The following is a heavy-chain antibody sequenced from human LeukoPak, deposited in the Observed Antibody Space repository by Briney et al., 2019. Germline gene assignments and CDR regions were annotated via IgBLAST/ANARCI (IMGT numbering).Heavy chain of an antibody. V-gene: IGHV6-1*01. CDR3: ARDVGTTGWHTFDY. Sequence: SQTLSLTCAISGDSVSSNNGAWNWIKQSPSRGLEWLGRTYYRSKWYNDYAESLISRITISPVTSKNQFSLQLYSVTPEDTAVYYCARDVGTTGWHTFDYWGQGTLVTVSS. J-gene: IGHJ4*02. CDR2: TYYRSKWYN. D-gene: IGHD3-9*01. CDR1: GDSVSSNNGA.